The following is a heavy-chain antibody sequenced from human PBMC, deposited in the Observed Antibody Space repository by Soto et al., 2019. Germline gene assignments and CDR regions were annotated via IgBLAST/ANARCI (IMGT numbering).Heavy chain of an antibody. CDR2: ISAYNGNT. D-gene: IGHD3-22*01. J-gene: IGHJ4*02. Sequence: ASVKVSCKSSGYPFTHYGITWVRQAPGQGLEWMGWISAYNGNTNYAQKLQGRVTMTTDTSTSTAYMELRSLRSDDTAVYYCARDREGYYYDSSGYYGDYWGQGTLVTVSS. V-gene: IGHV1-18*01. CDR1: GYPFTHYG. CDR3: ARDREGYYYDSSGYYGDY.